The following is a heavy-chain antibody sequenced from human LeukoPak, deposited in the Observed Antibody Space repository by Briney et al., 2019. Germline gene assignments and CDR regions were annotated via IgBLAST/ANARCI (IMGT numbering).Heavy chain of an antibody. CDR3: IRGGYNSYYYGMDV. D-gene: IGHD5-24*01. CDR1: GFTFSSST. J-gene: IGHJ6*02. V-gene: IGHV3-73*01. Sequence: GVSLRLSCAASGFTFSSSTIHWVRQASGKGLGWVGRIRSKANSYATTYAASAKGSFTISRDDSKNTAYLQMNSLKTEDTAVYYCIRGGYNSYYYGMDVWGQGTTVTVSS. CDR2: IRSKANSYAT.